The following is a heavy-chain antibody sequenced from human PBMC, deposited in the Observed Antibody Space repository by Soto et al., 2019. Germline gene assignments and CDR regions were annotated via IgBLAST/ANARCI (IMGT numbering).Heavy chain of an antibody. J-gene: IGHJ6*02. Sequence: GGSLRLSCAASGFTFSGYSMNWVRQAPGKGLEWVSSISSSSSYIYYADSVKGRFTISRDNAKNSLYLQMNSLRAEDTAVYYCARGPQRRYYYGMDVWGQGTTVTVSS. V-gene: IGHV3-21*01. D-gene: IGHD6-25*01. CDR2: ISSSSSYI. CDR1: GFTFSGYS. CDR3: ARGPQRRYYYGMDV.